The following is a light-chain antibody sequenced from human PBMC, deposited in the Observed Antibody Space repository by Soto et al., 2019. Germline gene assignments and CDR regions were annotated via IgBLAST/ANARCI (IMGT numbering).Light chain of an antibody. CDR2: DAS. V-gene: IGKV3-11*01. J-gene: IGKJ4*01. Sequence: EIVLTQSPATLSLSPGERATLSCRASQSVSFYLAWYQQKPGQAPRLLIYDASNRATGIPARFSGSGSGTDFTLTISSQEPEDFAVYYCQQRRNWPPLTFGGGTKVEIK. CDR3: QQRRNWPPLT. CDR1: QSVSFY.